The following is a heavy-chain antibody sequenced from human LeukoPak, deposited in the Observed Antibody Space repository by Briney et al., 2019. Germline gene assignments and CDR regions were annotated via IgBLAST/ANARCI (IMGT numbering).Heavy chain of an antibody. J-gene: IGHJ4*02. Sequence: PGGSLRLSCAASGFTFSSYSMNWVRQAPGKGLEWVSSISSSSSYIYYADSPKGRFTISRDDAKNSLYLQMNSLRAEDTAVYYCARSWYSSGWQGFDYWGQGTLVTVSS. CDR2: ISSSSSYI. V-gene: IGHV3-21*01. CDR3: ARSWYSSGWQGFDY. D-gene: IGHD6-19*01. CDR1: GFTFSSYS.